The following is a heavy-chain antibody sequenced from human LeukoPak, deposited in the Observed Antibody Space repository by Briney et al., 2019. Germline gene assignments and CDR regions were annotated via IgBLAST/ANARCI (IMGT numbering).Heavy chain of an antibody. J-gene: IGHJ4*02. D-gene: IGHD3-3*01. Sequence: ASVKVSCKASGYTFTSYEINWVRQATGQGLEWMGWMNPNSGNTGYAQKFQGRVTITRNTSISTAYMELSSLRSEDTAVYYCASGFGRRDRPLRFVEWLLSDFEYWGQGTLVTVSS. CDR1: GYTFTSYE. CDR2: MNPNSGNT. CDR3: ASGFGRRDRPLRFVEWLLSDFEY. V-gene: IGHV1-8*03.